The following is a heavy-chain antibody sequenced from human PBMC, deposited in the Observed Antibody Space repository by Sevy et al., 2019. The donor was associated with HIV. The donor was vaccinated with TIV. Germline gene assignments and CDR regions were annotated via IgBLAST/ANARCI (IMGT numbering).Heavy chain of an antibody. CDR3: ARDLEFYDYGDYGPAFMPDY. CDR1: GFTFSTYG. J-gene: IGHJ4*02. Sequence: GSLRLSCAASGFTFSTYGMHWVRQAPGKGLEWVAVMWFDGSKTYYADSVKGRFTISRDIAKNTLHLQMNSLRAEDTAVYYCARDLEFYDYGDYGPAFMPDYWGQGTLVTVSS. D-gene: IGHD4-17*01. V-gene: IGHV3-33*01. CDR2: MWFDGSKT.